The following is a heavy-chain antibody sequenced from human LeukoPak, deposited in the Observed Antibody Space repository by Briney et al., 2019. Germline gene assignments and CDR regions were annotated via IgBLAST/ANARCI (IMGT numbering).Heavy chain of an antibody. V-gene: IGHV3-21*01. Sequence: GGSLRLSCAASGLTFSSYSMNWVRQAPGKGLEWVSSISSSSSYIYYADSVKGRFTISRDNAKNSLYLQMNSLRAEDTAVYYCARERHHYDFWSGYYPYYFDYWGQGTLVTVSS. D-gene: IGHD3-3*01. CDR2: ISSSSSYI. CDR3: ARERHHYDFWSGYYPYYFDY. J-gene: IGHJ4*02. CDR1: GLTFSSYS.